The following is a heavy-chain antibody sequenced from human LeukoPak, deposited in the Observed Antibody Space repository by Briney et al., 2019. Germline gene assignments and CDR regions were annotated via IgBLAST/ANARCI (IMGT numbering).Heavy chain of an antibody. V-gene: IGHV3-30-3*01. CDR1: GFTFSSYA. CDR3: ARAGWGYCSSTSCPEDY. Sequence: PGGSLRLSCAASGFTFSSYAMRWVRQAPGNGLEWVAVISYDGSNKYYADSVKGRFTISRDNSKNTLYLQMNSLRAEDTAVYYCARAGWGYCSSTSCPEDYWGQGTLVTVSS. CDR2: ISYDGSNK. D-gene: IGHD2-2*01. J-gene: IGHJ4*02.